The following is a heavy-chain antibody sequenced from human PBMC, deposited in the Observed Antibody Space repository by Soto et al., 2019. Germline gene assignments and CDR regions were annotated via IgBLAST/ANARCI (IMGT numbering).Heavy chain of an antibody. CDR2: INPNSGGT. D-gene: IGHD2-2*03. V-gene: IGHV1-2*02. CDR3: ASLLDIVVVPAATFYGMDV. CDR1: GYTFTGYY. Sequence: QVQLVQSGAEVKKPGASVKVSCKASGYTFTGYYMHWVRQAPGQGLEWMGWINPNSGGTNYAQKFQGGVTMTRDTSISTAYMELSRLRSDDTAVYYCASLLDIVVVPAATFYGMDVWGQGTTVTVSS. J-gene: IGHJ6*02.